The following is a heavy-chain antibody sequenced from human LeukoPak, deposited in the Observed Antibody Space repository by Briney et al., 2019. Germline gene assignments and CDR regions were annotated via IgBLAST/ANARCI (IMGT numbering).Heavy chain of an antibody. D-gene: IGHD4-23*01. J-gene: IGHJ2*01. Sequence: PSETLSLTCTVSGGSISSYYWSWIRQPAGKGLEWIGRIYTSGSTNYNPSLKSRVTMSVDTSKNQFSLKLSSVTAADTAVYYCARVSTVVTRLYWYFDLWSRGTLVTVSS. V-gene: IGHV4-4*07. CDR2: IYTSGST. CDR1: GGSISSYY. CDR3: ARVSTVVTRLYWYFDL.